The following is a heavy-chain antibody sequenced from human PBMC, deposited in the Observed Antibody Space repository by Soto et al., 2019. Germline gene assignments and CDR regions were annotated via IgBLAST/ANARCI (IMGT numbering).Heavy chain of an antibody. Sequence: RRQGWAPGLVNPPQTRSFPSPVSGGSLTVRGSSWTGFRRPPGKGLEWIGYIYYSGLTDYNPSLKSRLTISVDKSKNEFYLKMRSVTAADTAVYYCAYLRGFTGYPGDWGQGTLVTVSS. CDR2: IYYSGLT. V-gene: IGHV4-30-4*08. J-gene: IGHJ4*02. D-gene: IGHD3-16*01. CDR3: AYLRGFTGYPGD. CDR1: GGSLTVRGSS.